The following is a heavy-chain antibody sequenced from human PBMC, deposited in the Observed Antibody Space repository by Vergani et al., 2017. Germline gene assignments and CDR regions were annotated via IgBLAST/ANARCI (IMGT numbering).Heavy chain of an antibody. Sequence: EVQLVESGGGLVQPGGSLRLSCAASGFTFSSYAMHWVRQAPGKGLEYVSAISSNGGSTYYANSVKGRFTISRDNFKNTMYLQMDRLTTDDTAVYFCARDGTDIFVSSSDYSYLLYYWGQGILVTVSS. V-gene: IGHV3-64*01. J-gene: IGHJ4*02. CDR1: GFTFSSYA. CDR3: ARDGTDIFVSSSDYSYLLYY. D-gene: IGHD3-22*01. CDR2: ISSNGGST.